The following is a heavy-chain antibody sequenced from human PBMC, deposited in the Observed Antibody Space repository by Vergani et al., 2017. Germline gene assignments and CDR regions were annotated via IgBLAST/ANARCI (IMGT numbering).Heavy chain of an antibody. J-gene: IGHJ1*01. CDR1: GFTFSSYG. V-gene: IGHV3-30*19. CDR3: ARDSGSGDQLPEYFQH. CDR2: IWYDGSNK. D-gene: IGHD2-2*01. Sequence: QVQLVESGGGVVQPGRSLRLSCAASGFTFSSYGMHWVRQAPGKGLEWVAVIWYDGSNKYYADSVKGRFTISRDNSKNTLYLQMNSLRAEDTAVYYCARDSGSGDQLPEYFQHWGQGTLVTVSS.